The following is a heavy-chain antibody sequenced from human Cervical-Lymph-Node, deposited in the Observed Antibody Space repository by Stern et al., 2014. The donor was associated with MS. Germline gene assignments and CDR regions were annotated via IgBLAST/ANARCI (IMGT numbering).Heavy chain of an antibody. CDR3: ARAAVLVAATPRFDY. D-gene: IGHD2-15*01. Sequence: QVQLVQSGAEVKKPGASVKVSCKASGGTFSSYAISWVRQAPGQGIEWMGGIIPIFGTANYAQKFQGRVTITADESTSTAYMELSSLRSEDTAVYYCARAAVLVAATPRFDYWGQGTLVTVSS. CDR1: GGTFSSYA. CDR2: IIPIFGTA. J-gene: IGHJ4*02. V-gene: IGHV1-69*13.